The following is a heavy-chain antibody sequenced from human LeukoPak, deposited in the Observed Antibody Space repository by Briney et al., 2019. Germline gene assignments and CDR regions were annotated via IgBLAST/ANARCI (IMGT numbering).Heavy chain of an antibody. J-gene: IGHJ5*02. CDR3: ARHLGAYSSSWYNNWFDP. CDR2: IYYSGST. D-gene: IGHD6-13*01. Sequence: SETLSLTCTVSGGSISSSSYYWGWIRQPPGKGLEWIGSIYYSGSTYYNPSLKSRVTISVDTSKNQFSLRLSSVTAADTAVYYCARHLGAYSSSWYNNWFDPWGQGTLVTVSS. V-gene: IGHV4-39*01. CDR1: GGSISSSSYY.